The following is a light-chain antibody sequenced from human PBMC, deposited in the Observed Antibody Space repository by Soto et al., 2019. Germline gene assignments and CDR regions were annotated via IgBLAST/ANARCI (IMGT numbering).Light chain of an antibody. J-gene: IGLJ2*01. CDR1: SNDIGIYNY. Sequence: QSALTQPASVSGSPVQSISISCTGTSNDIGIYNYVSWYQQYPGKAPKLMIYEVNNRLSGVSNRFSGSKSGNTASLTISGLQAEDEAYYYCSSYTSTSTVFGGGTQLTVL. V-gene: IGLV2-14*01. CDR2: EVN. CDR3: SSYTSTSTV.